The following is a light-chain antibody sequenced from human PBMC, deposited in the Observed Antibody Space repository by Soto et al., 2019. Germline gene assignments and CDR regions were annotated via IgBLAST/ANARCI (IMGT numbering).Light chain of an antibody. J-gene: IGKJ4*01. CDR2: VAS. CDR1: QRINDDF. V-gene: IGKV3-20*01. CDR3: QKYGRSPLN. Sequence: IVLTHSPGTLSFSALERATLSFRSSQRINDDFLAWYQQRPGQPPRLLIYVASFRATGIPDRFSGSGSGTEFSLTINRLEPEDAAVYFCQKYGRSPLNFGGGTKVDIK.